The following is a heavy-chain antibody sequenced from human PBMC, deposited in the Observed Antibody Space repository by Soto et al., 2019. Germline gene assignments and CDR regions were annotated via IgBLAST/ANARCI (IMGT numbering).Heavy chain of an antibody. Sequence: EVQLLESGGGLVQPGGSLRLSCVASGFTFSSYAMSWVRQAPGKGLEWVSAISGSGGSTYYADSVKGRFTISRDNSKNTLYLQMNSLRAEDTAVYYCAKDGYGDSRAFDIWGQGTMVTVSS. CDR2: ISGSGGST. CDR1: GFTFSSYA. V-gene: IGHV3-23*01. D-gene: IGHD4-17*01. CDR3: AKDGYGDSRAFDI. J-gene: IGHJ3*02.